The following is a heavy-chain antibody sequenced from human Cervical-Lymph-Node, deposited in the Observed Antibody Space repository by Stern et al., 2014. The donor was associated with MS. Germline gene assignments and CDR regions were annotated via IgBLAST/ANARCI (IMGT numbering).Heavy chain of an antibody. V-gene: IGHV5-51*03. CDR1: GYSFTNYW. D-gene: IGHD5-24*01. CDR2: IYPGDSEN. J-gene: IGHJ4*02. CDR3: ARRGDGYNYYFDF. Sequence: EVQLVESGAEVKRPGESLKISCKGSGYSFTNYWIGWVRQMPGKGLEWIGIIYPGDSENTYRPSFQGRGTFSYDKSINTAYLQWGSLRASDTAMYYCARRGDGYNYYFDFWGQGTLVTVSS.